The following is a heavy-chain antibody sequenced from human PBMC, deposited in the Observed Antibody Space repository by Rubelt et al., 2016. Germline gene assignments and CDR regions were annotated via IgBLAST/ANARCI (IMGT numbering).Heavy chain of an antibody. CDR2: SSGSGRST. CDR1: GFTFSSYA. V-gene: IGHV3-23*01. Sequence: GGSLRLSCAASGFTFSSYAMSWVRQAPGKGLEWVSASSGSGRSTYYADSVKGRFTISRDNSKNALYLQMNSLRAADTAVYYCAKGGSYYYDSSGYYSRWGQGTLVTVSS. J-gene: IGHJ4*02. D-gene: IGHD3-22*01. CDR3: AKGGSYYYDSSGYYSR.